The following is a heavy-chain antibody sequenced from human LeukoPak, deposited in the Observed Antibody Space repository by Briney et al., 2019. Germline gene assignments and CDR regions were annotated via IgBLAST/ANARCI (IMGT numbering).Heavy chain of an antibody. CDR2: ISGSGGST. CDR3: AKDLSGSGPIMKNDAFDI. Sequence: PGGSLRLSCAAPGFTFSTYAMSWVRQAPGKGLEWVSAISGSGGSTYYADSVKGRFTISRDNSKNTLYLQMNSLRAEDTAVYYCAKDLSGSGPIMKNDAFDIWGQGTMVTVSS. D-gene: IGHD3-10*01. V-gene: IGHV3-23*01. J-gene: IGHJ3*02. CDR1: GFTFSTYA.